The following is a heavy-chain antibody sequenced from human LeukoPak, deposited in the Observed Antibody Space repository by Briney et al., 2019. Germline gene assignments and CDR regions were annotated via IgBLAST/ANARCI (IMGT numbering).Heavy chain of an antibody. Sequence: KPSETLSLTCAVSGYSISSGYYWGWIRQPPGKGLGWIGSIYHSGSTYYNPSLKSRVTISVDTSKNQFSLKLSSVTAADTAVYYCARVADAFDIWGQGTMVTVSS. J-gene: IGHJ3*02. CDR1: GYSISSGYY. V-gene: IGHV4-38-2*01. CDR2: IYHSGST. CDR3: ARVADAFDI.